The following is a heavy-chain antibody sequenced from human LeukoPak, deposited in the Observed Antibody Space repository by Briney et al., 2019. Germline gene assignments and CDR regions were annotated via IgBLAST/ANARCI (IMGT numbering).Heavy chain of an antibody. CDR1: GYTFTRYG. J-gene: IGHJ6*03. CDR2: ISSYNGNT. V-gene: IGHV1-18*01. CDR3: AGDRFLGYYYYMDV. Sequence: ASVKVSCKASGYTFTRYGTSWVRQAPGQGLECMGWISSYNGNTHYAQKLKGRVTITTDTSTSTASMELRTLRSDDAAVYYCAGDRFLGYYYYMDVWGKGTTVTVSS. D-gene: IGHD3-3*01.